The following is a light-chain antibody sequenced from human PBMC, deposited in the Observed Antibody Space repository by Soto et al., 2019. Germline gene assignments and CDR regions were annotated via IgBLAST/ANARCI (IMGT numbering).Light chain of an antibody. CDR3: SSYTSSSTRV. J-gene: IGLJ1*01. Sequence: LTQPASVSGSPGQSITISCTGTSSDVGGYNYVSWYQQHPGKAPKLMIYDVSNRPSGVSNRFSGSKSGNTASLTISGLQAEDEADYYCSSYTSSSTRVFGTGTKAPS. V-gene: IGLV2-14*01. CDR1: SSDVGGYNY. CDR2: DVS.